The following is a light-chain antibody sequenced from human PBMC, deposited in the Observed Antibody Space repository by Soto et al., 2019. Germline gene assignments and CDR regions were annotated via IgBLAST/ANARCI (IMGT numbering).Light chain of an antibody. Sequence: EIVMTQSPATLSVSPGERATLSCRASQSVSSNLAWYQQKPGQAPRLLIYGASTRSTGIPARFSGSGSGTEFTLTISSLQSEDFAVYYCQQYNNCVTFGQGTKVEIK. J-gene: IGKJ1*01. CDR2: GAS. CDR3: QQYNNCVT. CDR1: QSVSSN. V-gene: IGKV3-15*01.